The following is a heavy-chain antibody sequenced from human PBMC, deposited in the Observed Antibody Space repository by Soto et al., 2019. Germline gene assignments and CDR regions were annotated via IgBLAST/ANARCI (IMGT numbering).Heavy chain of an antibody. CDR1: RFTFSSNA. CDR3: AKAQGGSYFDY. CDR2: ISSSGVST. V-gene: IGHV3-23*01. D-gene: IGHD2-15*01. Sequence: GGSLIISCAASRFTFSSNAMIWVRQAPGKGLEWVSGISSSGVSTYYADSVKGRFTISRDNSKNMLYLQMNNLRAEDTAVYYCAKAQGGSYFDYWGQGTLVTVSS. J-gene: IGHJ4*02.